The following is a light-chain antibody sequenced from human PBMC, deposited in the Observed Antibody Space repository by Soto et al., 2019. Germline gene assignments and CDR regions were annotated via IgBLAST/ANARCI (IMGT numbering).Light chain of an antibody. CDR2: EVS. Sequence: QSALTQPASVSVSPGQSITISCTGTSSDVGGYNYVSWYQQRHGKAPKLMIYEVSNRPSGIPHRFSGSKSGNTASLTISGLQAEDEADYYCCSYAGSYTEVFGTGTKVTVL. CDR3: CSYAGSYTEV. J-gene: IGLJ1*01. CDR1: SSDVGGYNY. V-gene: IGLV2-14*01.